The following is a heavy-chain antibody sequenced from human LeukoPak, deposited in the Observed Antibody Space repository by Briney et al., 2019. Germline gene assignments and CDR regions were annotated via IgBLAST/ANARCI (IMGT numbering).Heavy chain of an antibody. Sequence: GGSLRLSCAASGISVSSKYMSWVRQAPGKGLDWVSVIFDGDKKYYVDSVKGRFTIPRDNSKNQLYLQMNSLTAEDTPVYYCAGSDNNSLAFDSWGQGTMVTVFS. D-gene: IGHD2/OR15-2a*01. CDR1: GISVSSKY. CDR2: IFDGDKK. CDR3: AGSDNNSLAFDS. J-gene: IGHJ3*02. V-gene: IGHV3-53*01.